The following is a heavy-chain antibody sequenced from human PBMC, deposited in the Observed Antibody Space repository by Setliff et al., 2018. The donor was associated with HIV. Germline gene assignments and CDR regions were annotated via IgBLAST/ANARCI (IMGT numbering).Heavy chain of an antibody. J-gene: IGHJ3*02. V-gene: IGHV1-18*01. CDR3: ARDDVGYRSGGSCYHLFDTFDI. Sequence: ASVKVSCKASGYSFTNYGISWVRQAPEQGLEWMGWISSYNDNTNYALNLQGRVTMTTDTSTSTAYMELRSLRSDDTAVYYCARDDVGYRSGGSCYHLFDTFDIWGQGTVVTVSS. CDR1: GYSFTNYG. D-gene: IGHD2-15*01. CDR2: ISSYNDNT.